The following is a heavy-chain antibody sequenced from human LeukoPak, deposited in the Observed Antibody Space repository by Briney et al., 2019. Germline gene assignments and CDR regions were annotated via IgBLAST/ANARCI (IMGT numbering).Heavy chain of an antibody. CDR3: ARVLERYCSSTSCYTGYYFDY. V-gene: IGHV3-21*01. CDR2: ISSSSSYI. J-gene: IGHJ4*02. CDR1: GFTFSSYS. Sequence: GGSLRLSCAASGFTFSSYSMTWVRQAPGKGLEWVSSISSSSSYIYYADSVKGRFTISRDNAKNSLYLQMNSLRAEDTAVHYCARVLERYCSSTSCYTGYYFDYWGQGTLVTVSS. D-gene: IGHD2-2*02.